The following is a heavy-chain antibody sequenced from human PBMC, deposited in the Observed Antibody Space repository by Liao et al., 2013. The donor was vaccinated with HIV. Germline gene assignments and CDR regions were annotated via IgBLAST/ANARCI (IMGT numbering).Heavy chain of an antibody. D-gene: IGHD7-27*01. CDR2: IVHSGST. V-gene: IGHV4-34*01. Sequence: QVQVQQWGAGLLKPSETLSLTCAVSGGSFSGYYWSWIRQSPVKGLEWIGEIVHSGSTNYNPSLKTRVTMSMDTSKNQISLRMNSVTAADSAVYYCARGSRSGDRRFDYWGPGTQVLVSS. CDR3: ARGSRSGDRRFDY. J-gene: IGHJ4*02. CDR1: GGSFSGYY.